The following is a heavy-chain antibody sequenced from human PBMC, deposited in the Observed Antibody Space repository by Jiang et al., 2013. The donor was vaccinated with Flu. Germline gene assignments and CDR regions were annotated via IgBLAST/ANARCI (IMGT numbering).Heavy chain of an antibody. CDR2: INPSGGST. D-gene: IGHD1-26*01. V-gene: IGHV1-46*01. CDR1: GYTFTSYY. Sequence: CKASGYTFTSYYMHWVRQAPGQGLEWMGIINPSGGSTSYAQKFQGRVTMTRDTSTSTVYMELSSLRSEDTAVYYCARDLSGSYRYGELDYWGQGTLVTVSS. CDR3: ARDLSGSYRYGELDY. J-gene: IGHJ4*02.